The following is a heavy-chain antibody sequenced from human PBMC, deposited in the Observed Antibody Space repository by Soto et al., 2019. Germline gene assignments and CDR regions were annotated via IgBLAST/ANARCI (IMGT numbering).Heavy chain of an antibody. CDR1: GGSVRSGSYY. J-gene: IGHJ4*01. D-gene: IGHD3-22*01. CDR3: ASTNYYDSSGYVSNTPNFDY. Sequence: SETLSLTYPVSGGSVRSGSYYWSWIRQPPGKGLEWIGYIYYSGSTNYNPSLKSRVTISVDTSKNQFSLKLSSVTAADTAVYYCASTNYYDSSGYVSNTPNFDYWGQGTLVTVSS. V-gene: IGHV4-61*01. CDR2: IYYSGST.